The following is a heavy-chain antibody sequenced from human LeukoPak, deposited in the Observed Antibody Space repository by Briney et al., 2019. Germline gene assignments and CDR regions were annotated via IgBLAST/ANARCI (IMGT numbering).Heavy chain of an antibody. CDR1: GFTFSDSH. D-gene: IGHD6-19*01. J-gene: IGHJ4*02. Sequence: GGSLRLSCAVSGFTFSDSHMSWIRQAPGKGLEWVSYISSSGSTIYDADSVKGRFTISRDNAKNSLYLQMNSLRAEDTAVYYCFSYSSGWYVNYWGQGTLVTVSS. CDR2: ISSSGSTI. CDR3: FSYSSGWYVNY. V-gene: IGHV3-11*04.